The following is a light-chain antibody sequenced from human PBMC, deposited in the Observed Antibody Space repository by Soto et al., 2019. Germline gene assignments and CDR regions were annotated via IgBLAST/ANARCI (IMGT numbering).Light chain of an antibody. CDR1: QSVSSN. Sequence: EIVMTQSPATLSVSTGERATLSCRASQSVSSNLAWYQQKPGQAPRLLIYGASTRATGIPARFSGSGSGTEFNLTIISLQSEDFAVYYCQQYSNWPPWTFGQGNKVEIQ. J-gene: IGKJ1*01. CDR3: QQYSNWPPWT. CDR2: GAS. V-gene: IGKV3-15*01.